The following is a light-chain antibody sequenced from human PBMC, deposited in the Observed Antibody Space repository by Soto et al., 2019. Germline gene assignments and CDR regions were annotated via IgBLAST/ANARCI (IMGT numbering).Light chain of an antibody. CDR3: QQSHSTPPT. V-gene: IGKV1-39*01. Sequence: DIHMAQSPPSLSASVGDRVTITCRASHNIVTYLNWYQQKAREAPSLLIYEASHLQSGVPFRFFGSGSGTDFTLTIDNLQHEDSATYYCQQSHSTPPTFGPGTKLEIK. CDR2: EAS. J-gene: IGKJ2*01. CDR1: HNIVTY.